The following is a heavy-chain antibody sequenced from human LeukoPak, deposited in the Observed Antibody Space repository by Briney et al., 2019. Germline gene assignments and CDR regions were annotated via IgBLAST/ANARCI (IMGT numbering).Heavy chain of an antibody. CDR3: ARDKGQQLVVGAFDI. CDR2: IYYSGST. Sequence: SETLSLTCTVSGGSVSSGSYYWSWIRQPPGKGLERIGYIYYSGSTNYNPSLKSRVTISVDTSKNQFSLKLSSVTAADTAVYYCARDKGQQLVVGAFDIWGQGTMVTVSS. CDR1: GGSVSSGSYY. D-gene: IGHD6-13*01. J-gene: IGHJ3*02. V-gene: IGHV4-61*01.